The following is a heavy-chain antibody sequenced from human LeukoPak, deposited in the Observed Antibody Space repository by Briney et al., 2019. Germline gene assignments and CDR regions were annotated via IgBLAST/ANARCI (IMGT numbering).Heavy chain of an antibody. CDR3: ATRAIIMVRGVILSGYFDL. D-gene: IGHD3-10*01. V-gene: IGHV1-24*01. CDR2: FDLEDGET. CDR1: AYTLTELS. J-gene: IGHJ2*01. Sequence: GASVTVSLKFSAYTLTELSLHWVRQAPGKGLEWVGGFDLEDGETIFSQRFQGRVTMTEDTSADTVYMELSSLRSEDTAVYYCATRAIIMVRGVILSGYFDLWGRGTLVTVSS.